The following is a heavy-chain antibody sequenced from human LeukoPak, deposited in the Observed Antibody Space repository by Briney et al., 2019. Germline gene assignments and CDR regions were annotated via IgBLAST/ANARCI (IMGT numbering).Heavy chain of an antibody. CDR3: ARHSGLRSPFDP. Sequence: SETLSLTCTVSGGSISTTNYYRGWIRQPPGRDLEWTGSIYSSGNTYYNPSLESRVTISVDTSKNQLSLKLTSATAADTSVYYCARHSGLRSPFDPWGQGTLVTVSS. V-gene: IGHV4-39*01. J-gene: IGHJ5*02. CDR1: GGSISTTNYY. CDR2: IYSSGNT. D-gene: IGHD3-3*01.